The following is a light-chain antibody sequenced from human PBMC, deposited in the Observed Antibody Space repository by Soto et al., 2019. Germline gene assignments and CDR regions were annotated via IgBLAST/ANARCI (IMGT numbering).Light chain of an antibody. Sequence: QSVLTQPPSASGTPGQRVTISCSGSSSNVGSNYVYWYHQLPGTAPKLLISRDDQRPSGVPDRFSGSKSGTSASLAISGLRSEDEADYYCATWDDSLSGCVFGRGTKVTVL. CDR3: ATWDDSLSGCV. CDR2: RDD. V-gene: IGLV1-47*01. J-gene: IGLJ3*02. CDR1: SSNVGSNY.